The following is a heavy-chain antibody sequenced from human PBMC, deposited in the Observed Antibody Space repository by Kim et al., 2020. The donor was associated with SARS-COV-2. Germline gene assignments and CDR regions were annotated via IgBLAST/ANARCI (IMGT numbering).Heavy chain of an antibody. CDR1: GDSISSYY. CDR3: ARGNSAYEPFDY. V-gene: IGHV4-59*12. J-gene: IGHJ4*02. Sequence: SETLSLTWTVSGDSISSYYWSWIRQPPGKGLEWIGYIYYSGSTNYDPSLEGRVTISVDTSKNQFSLKLTSVTAADTAIYYCARGNSAYEPFDYWGQGTLVTVSS. CDR2: IYYSGST. D-gene: IGHD5-12*01.